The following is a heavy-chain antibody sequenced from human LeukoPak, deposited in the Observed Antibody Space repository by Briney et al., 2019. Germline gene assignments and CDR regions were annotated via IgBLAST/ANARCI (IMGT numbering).Heavy chain of an antibody. CDR3: TGHHQAYSRTY. CDR2: ISTDASST. V-gene: IGHV3-74*01. D-gene: IGHD6-13*01. Sequence: LXXXCXASGFTFXSYWMHWVRQAPGKGLVWVSRISTDASSTTYADSVKGRFTISRDNAKDTLYLQMNSLRAEDTAVYYCTGHHQAYSRTYWGQGTLVTVSS. J-gene: IGHJ4*02. CDR1: GFTFXSYW.